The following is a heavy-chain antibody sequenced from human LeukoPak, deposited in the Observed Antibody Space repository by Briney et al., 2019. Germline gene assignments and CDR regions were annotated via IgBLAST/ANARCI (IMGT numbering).Heavy chain of an antibody. CDR3: ARAYYDYVWGSCDY. J-gene: IGHJ4*02. V-gene: IGHV1-69*13. D-gene: IGHD3-16*01. Sequence: GASVKVSCKASGGTFSSYAISWVRQAPGQGLEWMGGIIPIFGTANYAQKFQGRVTITADEPTSTAYMELSSLRSEDTAVYYCARAYYDYVWGSCDYWGQGTLVTVSS. CDR2: IIPIFGTA. CDR1: GGTFSSYA.